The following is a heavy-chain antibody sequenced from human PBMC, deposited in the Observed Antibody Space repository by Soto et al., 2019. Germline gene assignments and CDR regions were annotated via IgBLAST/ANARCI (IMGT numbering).Heavy chain of an antibody. D-gene: IGHD6-13*01. CDR1: GFTVSSNY. CDR2: IYSGGST. V-gene: IGHV3-53*01. CDR3: AYGIAAAGTFDY. Sequence: WSLRLYGAASGFTVSSNYMIWVRQSPGKGLEWVSVIYSGGSTYYADSVKGRFTISRGNSKNTLYLQMNSLRAEDTAVYYCAYGIAAAGTFDYWAQGTLVTVSS. J-gene: IGHJ4*02.